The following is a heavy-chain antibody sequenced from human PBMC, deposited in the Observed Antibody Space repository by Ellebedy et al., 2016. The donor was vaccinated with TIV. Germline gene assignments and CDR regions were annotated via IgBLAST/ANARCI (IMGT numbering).Heavy chain of an antibody. CDR3: ARQGIARFFDWTFNY. CDR1: GGSISSFY. Sequence: MPSETLSLTCTVSGGSISSFYWSWIRQPPGKGLEWIGYIYYSGSTKYKPSLKRRVTISVDTSKNQFSLNLSSVTAADTAVYYCARQGIARFFDWTFNYWGQGTLVTVSS. V-gene: IGHV4-59*08. J-gene: IGHJ4*02. D-gene: IGHD3-9*01. CDR2: IYYSGST.